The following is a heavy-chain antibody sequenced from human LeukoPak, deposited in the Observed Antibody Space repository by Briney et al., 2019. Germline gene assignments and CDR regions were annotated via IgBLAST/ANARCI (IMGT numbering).Heavy chain of an antibody. D-gene: IGHD2-21*02. V-gene: IGHV1-46*01. CDR3: ASDLVVVTGLRTRGSFDI. CDR1: RYNFTRYY. Sequence: ASVKVSCKASRYNFTRYYMHSVRQAAGQRLEWMGIINLSGGTTSYAQKFQGRVTVTRDTSTSTVYMELSSLRTEDTAVYWCASDLVVVTGLRTRGSFDIWGQGTMVTVSS. CDR2: INLSGGTT. J-gene: IGHJ3*02.